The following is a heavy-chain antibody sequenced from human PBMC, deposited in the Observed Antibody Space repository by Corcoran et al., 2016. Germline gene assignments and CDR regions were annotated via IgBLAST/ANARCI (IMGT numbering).Heavy chain of an antibody. J-gene: IGHJ3*01. CDR3: ARGGGWSSGRFRAFGF. CDR2: ITGDGSDT. V-gene: IGHV3-74*03. CDR1: GFAFSTYW. Sequence: EVQLVESGGGLVQPGGSLRLSCAASGFAFSTYWMHWVRQVPGKGLMWVSRITGDGSDTPYADSVKGRFTISRDNAENTLYLQMDSLRAEDTAVYYCARGGGWSSGRFRAFGFWGQGTMVTVSS. D-gene: IGHD6-25*01.